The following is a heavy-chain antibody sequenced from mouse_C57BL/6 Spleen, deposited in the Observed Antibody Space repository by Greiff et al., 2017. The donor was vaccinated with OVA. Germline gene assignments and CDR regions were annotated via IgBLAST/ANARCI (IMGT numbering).Heavy chain of an antibody. CDR1: GFSLTSYG. CDR3: AATAQGPMDY. V-gene: IGHV2-2*01. Sequence: QVQLQQSGPGLVQPSQSLSITCTVSGFSLTSYGVHWVRQSPGKGLEWLGVIWSGGSTDYNAAIISRLSISKDNSKSQVFFKMNSLQADDTAIYYCAATAQGPMDYWGQGTSVTVSS. J-gene: IGHJ4*01. CDR2: IWSGGST. D-gene: IGHD3-2*02.